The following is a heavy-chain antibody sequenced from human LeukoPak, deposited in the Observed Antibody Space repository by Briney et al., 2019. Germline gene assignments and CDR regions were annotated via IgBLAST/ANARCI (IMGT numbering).Heavy chain of an antibody. CDR1: GGSINSSFYY. J-gene: IGHJ5*02. CDR3: AGQAVLGATRWFDA. CDR2: VYYSGST. D-gene: IGHD1-26*01. V-gene: IGHV4-39*01. Sequence: SETLSLTCTVSGGSINSSFYYWGWIRQPPGKGLEWIGGVYYSGSTYHNPSLQSRVTISVDTSKTQFSLKLRSVTAADTALYYCAGQAVLGATRWFDAWGQGTLVTVSS.